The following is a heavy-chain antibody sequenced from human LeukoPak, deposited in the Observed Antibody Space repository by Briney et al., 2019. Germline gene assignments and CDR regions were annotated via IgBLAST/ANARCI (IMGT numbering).Heavy chain of an antibody. CDR2: ISRGGNYI. Sequence: GGSLRLSCAASGFDLSNYDMTWVRQAPGKGLEYVSSISRGGNYIYSADSMRGRFSISRDNVENSLFLQMNSLRAEDTAVYYCARIGPGTDVYNSFDHWGQGTLVTVSP. J-gene: IGHJ4*02. CDR1: GFDLSNYD. D-gene: IGHD5-24*01. CDR3: ARIGPGTDVYNSFDH. V-gene: IGHV3-21*01.